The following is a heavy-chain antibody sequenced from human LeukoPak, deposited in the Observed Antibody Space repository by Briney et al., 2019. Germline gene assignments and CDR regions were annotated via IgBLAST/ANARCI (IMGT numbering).Heavy chain of an antibody. CDR1: GGSISSSSYY. D-gene: IGHD3-22*01. Sequence: SETLSLTCTVSGGSISSSSYYWGWIRQPPGKGLEWIGSIYYSGSTYYNPSLKSRVTISVDTSKNQFSLKLSSVTAADTAAYYCARQSYYDSSGYYLGYWGQGTLVTVSS. CDR3: ARQSYYDSSGYYLGY. CDR2: IYYSGST. V-gene: IGHV4-39*01. J-gene: IGHJ4*02.